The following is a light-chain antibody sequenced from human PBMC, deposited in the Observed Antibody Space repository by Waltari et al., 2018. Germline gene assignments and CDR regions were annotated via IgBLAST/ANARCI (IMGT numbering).Light chain of an antibody. V-gene: IGKV3-15*01. CDR2: GAS. CDR1: QSVTS. J-gene: IGKJ2*01. Sequence: EIVMTQSPATLSVSPGEGATLSCRASQSVTSLAWYQQKPGQAPRLLIYGASTRATGIPARFSGSGAGTEFNLTISSLQSEDLAVYYCQQENKGLDTFGQGTKLEIK. CDR3: QQENKGLDT.